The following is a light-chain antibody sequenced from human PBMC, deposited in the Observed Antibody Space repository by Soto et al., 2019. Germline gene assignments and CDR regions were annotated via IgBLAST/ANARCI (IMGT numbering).Light chain of an antibody. CDR1: QSVSTN. CDR3: QQYNNWPPIT. J-gene: IGKJ5*01. Sequence: VLTQSPATLSLSPGERATLSCRASQSVSTNLAWYQQKPGQAPRVLIYGASTRATNIPARFSGSGSGTDFTLTISSLQSEDFAVYYCQQYNNWPPITFGQGTRLEIK. CDR2: GAS. V-gene: IGKV3-15*01.